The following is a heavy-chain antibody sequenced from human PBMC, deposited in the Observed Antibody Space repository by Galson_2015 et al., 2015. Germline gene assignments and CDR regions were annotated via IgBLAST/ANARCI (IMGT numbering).Heavy chain of an antibody. J-gene: IGHJ4*02. CDR2: IFSSDDK. Sequence: PALVKPTQPLTLTCTVSGFSLSNARMGVSWIRQPPGKALEWLAHIFSSDDKSYSTSLKSRLTISKDTSKSQVVLTMTNMDPVDTATYYCARTREGYCSSTSCYGVDYWGQGTLVTVSS. CDR1: GFSLSNARMG. V-gene: IGHV2-26*01. D-gene: IGHD2-2*01. CDR3: ARTREGYCSSTSCYGVDY.